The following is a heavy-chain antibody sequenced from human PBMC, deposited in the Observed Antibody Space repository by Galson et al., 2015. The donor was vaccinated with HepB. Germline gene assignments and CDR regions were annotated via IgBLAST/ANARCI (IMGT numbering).Heavy chain of an antibody. V-gene: IGHV1-3*01. CDR2: INAGNGNT. CDR1: GYTFTSYA. CDR3: ARAYYDFWSGYYVADFDY. J-gene: IGHJ4*02. Sequence: SVKVSCKASGYTFTSYAMHWVRQAPGQRLEWMGWINAGNGNTKYSQKFQGRVTITRDTSASTAYMELSSLRSEDTAVYYCARAYYDFWSGYYVADFDYWGQGTLVTVSS. D-gene: IGHD3-3*01.